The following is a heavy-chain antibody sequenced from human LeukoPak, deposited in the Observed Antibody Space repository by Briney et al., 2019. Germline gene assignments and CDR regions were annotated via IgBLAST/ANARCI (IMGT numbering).Heavy chain of an antibody. J-gene: IGHJ4*02. CDR3: AKDLSHPSAAGRPGIMSY. V-gene: IGHV3-30*18. CDR2: ISYDGSNK. D-gene: IGHD6-13*01. CDR1: GFTFSSYG. Sequence: QSGGSLRLSCAASGFTFSSYGMHWVRQAPGKGLEWVAVISYDGSNKYYADSVKGRFTISRDNSKNTLYLQMNSLRAEDTAVYYCAKDLSHPSAAGRPGIMSYWGQGTLVTVSS.